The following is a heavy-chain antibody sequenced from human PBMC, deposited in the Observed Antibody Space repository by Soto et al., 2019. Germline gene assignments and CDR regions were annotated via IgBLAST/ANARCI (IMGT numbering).Heavy chain of an antibody. CDR1: EFTFSNFW. CDR2: IKEGGSEK. Sequence: EVQLVESGGGLVQPGGSLRLSCAASEFTFSNFWMSWVRQAPGKGLEWVANIKEGGSEKYYVDSVKGRFTISRDSAKKSLYLQMDSLRAEDTAVYYCARLRKGGYCDYWGQGALVTVST. J-gene: IGHJ4*02. CDR3: ARLRKGGYCDY. V-gene: IGHV3-7*01. D-gene: IGHD1-26*01.